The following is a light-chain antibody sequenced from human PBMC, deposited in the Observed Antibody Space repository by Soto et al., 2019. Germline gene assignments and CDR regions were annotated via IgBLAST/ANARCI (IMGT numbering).Light chain of an antibody. CDR1: SSDVGGYNY. V-gene: IGLV2-11*01. Sequence: QSALTQPRSVSGSPGQSVTISCTGTSSDVGGYNYVSWYQQHPGKAPKLMIYDVSKRPSGVPDRFSGSKSGNTASLTISGLQAEDEAGYYCCSYAGSSFWVFGGGTQLTVL. J-gene: IGLJ3*02. CDR2: DVS. CDR3: CSYAGSSFWV.